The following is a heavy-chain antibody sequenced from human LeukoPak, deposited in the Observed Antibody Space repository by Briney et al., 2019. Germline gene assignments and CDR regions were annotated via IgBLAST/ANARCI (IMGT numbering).Heavy chain of an antibody. CDR3: ARGVPGYCSGTSCYKDYYYMDV. CDR1: GFTFSSYE. Sequence: GGSLRLSCAASGFTFSSYEMNWVRQAPGKGLEWVSYISSSGSTIYYADSVKGRFTISRDNAKNSLYVQMNSLRAEDTAVYYCARGVPGYCSGTSCYKDYYYMDVRGKGTTVTVSS. J-gene: IGHJ6*03. D-gene: IGHD2-2*02. CDR2: ISSSGSTI. V-gene: IGHV3-48*03.